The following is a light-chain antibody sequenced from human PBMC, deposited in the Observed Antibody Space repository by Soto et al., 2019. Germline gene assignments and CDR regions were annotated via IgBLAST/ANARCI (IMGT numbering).Light chain of an antibody. CDR3: QQSTDWHLT. Sequence: EILLTQSPATLSLSPGDRSTLSCRASPSVSSSYLAWYQQTPGQAPRLIIYGASSRATGVQDRFSGSGSGTDFTLTISRMEPEDFAVYYCQQSTDWHLTFGNGTQLDIK. CDR1: PSVSSSY. CDR2: GAS. J-gene: IGKJ1*01. V-gene: IGKV3D-20*02.